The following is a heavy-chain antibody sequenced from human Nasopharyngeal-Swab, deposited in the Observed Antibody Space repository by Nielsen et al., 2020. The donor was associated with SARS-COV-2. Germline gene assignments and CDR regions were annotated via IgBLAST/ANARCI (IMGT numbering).Heavy chain of an antibody. CDR2: ISGTGIST. Sequence: GESLKISCVAPGFPSNDYAMNWVRQAPGKGLEWVSAISGTGISTYYADSVKGRFTISRDNSENTLYLQMNSLRAEDTAVYYCASRTVFGVVTFYYYFGMDVWGQGTTVTVSS. D-gene: IGHD3-3*01. CDR1: GFPSNDYA. V-gene: IGHV3-23*01. CDR3: ASRTVFGVVTFYYYFGMDV. J-gene: IGHJ6*02.